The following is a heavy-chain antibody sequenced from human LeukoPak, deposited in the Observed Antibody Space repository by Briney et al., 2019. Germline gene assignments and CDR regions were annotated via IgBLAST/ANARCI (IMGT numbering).Heavy chain of an antibody. J-gene: IGHJ6*02. CDR3: ARGHGSGSYPYYYGMDV. V-gene: IGHV3-74*01. CDR2: INSDGSST. D-gene: IGHD3-10*01. CDR1: GFTFSSYW. Sequence: AGGSLRLSCAASGFTFSSYWMHWVRQAPGKGLVWVSRINSDGSSTSYADSVKGRFTISRDNAKNTLYLQMNSLRAEDTAVYYCARGHGSGSYPYYYGMDVWGQGTTVTVSS.